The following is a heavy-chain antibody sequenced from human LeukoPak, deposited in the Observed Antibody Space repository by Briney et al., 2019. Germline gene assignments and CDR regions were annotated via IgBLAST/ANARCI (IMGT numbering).Heavy chain of an antibody. CDR1: GGSISSYY. D-gene: IGHD4-17*01. J-gene: IGHJ6*02. CDR3: ARDYGDYADLGGGGMDV. Sequence: SEALSLTCTVSGGSISSYYWSWIRQPPGKGLEWIAYIYYSGSTNYNPSLKSRVTISVDTSKNQFSLKLSSVTAADTAVYYCARDYGDYADLGGGGMDVWGQGTTVTVSS. CDR2: IYYSGST. V-gene: IGHV4-59*12.